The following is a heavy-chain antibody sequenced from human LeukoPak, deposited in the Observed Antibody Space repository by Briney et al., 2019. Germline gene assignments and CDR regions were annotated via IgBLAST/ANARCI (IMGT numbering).Heavy chain of an antibody. CDR2: MNPNSGNT. J-gene: IGHJ5*02. CDR1: VYTFTSYD. V-gene: IGHV1-8*01. D-gene: IGHD3-10*02. Sequence: ASVKVSLKASVYTFTSYDINWVRQATGQGLEWLGWMNPNSGNTGYAQKFQGRVTMARNTSISTAYMELSSLRSEDTAVYYCAREGLLFGELLEYNWFDPWGQGTLVTVSS. CDR3: AREGLLFGELLEYNWFDP.